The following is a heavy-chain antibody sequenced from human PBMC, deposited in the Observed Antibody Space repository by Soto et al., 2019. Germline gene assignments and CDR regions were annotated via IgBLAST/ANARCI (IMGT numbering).Heavy chain of an antibody. CDR1: GWTFSSYS. J-gene: IGHJ4*02. Sequence: GGSRSHSGAASGWTFSSYSMIWVRPAPGKGLEWVSAIGGSGGSTYYADSVKGRFTISRDNSKNTLYLKMNSLRAEDTAVYYCAKVITIVVGSFDYWGQGTLVT. D-gene: IGHD3-22*01. CDR3: AKVITIVVGSFDY. CDR2: IGGSGGST. V-gene: IGHV3-23*01.